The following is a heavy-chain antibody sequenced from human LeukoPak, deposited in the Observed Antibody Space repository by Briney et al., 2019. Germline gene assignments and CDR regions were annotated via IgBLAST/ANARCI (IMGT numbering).Heavy chain of an antibody. V-gene: IGHV1-8*01. D-gene: IGHD6-13*01. CDR1: GYTFTSYG. J-gene: IGHJ5*02. CDR2: MNPNSGNT. Sequence: ASVKVSCKASGYTFTSYGINWVRQATGQGLEWMGWMNPNSGNTGYAQKFQGRVTMTRNTSISTAYMELSSLRSEDTAVYYCARGGGSSPWFDPWGQGTLVTVSS. CDR3: ARGGGSSPWFDP.